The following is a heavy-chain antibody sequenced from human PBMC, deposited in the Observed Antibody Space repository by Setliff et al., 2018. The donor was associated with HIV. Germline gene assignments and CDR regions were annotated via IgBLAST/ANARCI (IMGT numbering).Heavy chain of an antibody. CDR1: GLTFNRYW. CDR2: INFGGGT. D-gene: IGHD1-7*01. J-gene: IGHJ3*02. V-gene: IGHV4-34*01. CDR3: ARAGNYGAFDGFDI. Sequence: SETLRLSCVASGLTFNRYWMSWVRQPPGKGLEWIAEINFGGGTNHNPSLKSRVTISVDTSKSHVSLMLRSVTAADTAVYYCARAGNYGAFDGFDIWGQGTMVTVSS.